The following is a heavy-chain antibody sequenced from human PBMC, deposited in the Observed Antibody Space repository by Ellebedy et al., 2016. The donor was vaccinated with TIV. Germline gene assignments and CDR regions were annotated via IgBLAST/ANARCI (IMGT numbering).Heavy chain of an antibody. J-gene: IGHJ4*02. CDR1: GGSISSSSYY. Sequence: SETLSLXCTVSGGSISSSSYYWGWIRQPPGKGLEWIGSIYYSGSTYYNPSLKSRVTISVDTSKNQFSLKLSSVTAADTAVYYCARVKRGGWGYYFDYWGQGTLVTVSS. V-gene: IGHV4-39*07. CDR3: ARVKRGGWGYYFDY. D-gene: IGHD6-19*01. CDR2: IYYSGST.